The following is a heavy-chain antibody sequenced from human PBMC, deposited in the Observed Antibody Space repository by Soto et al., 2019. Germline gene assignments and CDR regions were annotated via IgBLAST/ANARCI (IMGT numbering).Heavy chain of an antibody. D-gene: IGHD3-10*01. Sequence: ASVKGSCKASGYTFSSYDINWVRQATGQGLEWMGIINPSGGSTSYAQKFQGRVTMTRDTSTSTVYMELSSLRSEDTAVYYCARAGPPRSITMVPNGLYYFDDWGQGTLVTSPQ. CDR3: ARAGPPRSITMVPNGLYYFDD. J-gene: IGHJ4*02. V-gene: IGHV1-46*03. CDR1: GYTFSSYD. CDR2: INPSGGST.